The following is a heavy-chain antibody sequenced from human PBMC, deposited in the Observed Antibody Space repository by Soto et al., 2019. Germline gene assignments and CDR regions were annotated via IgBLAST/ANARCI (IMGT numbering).Heavy chain of an antibody. Sequence: QVQLQESGPGLVKPSQTLSLTCTVSGGSISGGGYYWRWIRQHPGKGLEWIGYLYSSGSTYYNPSLKSRVTISGDTSKNQFSLKRSAVTAADTAVYYCASGDGYSLDYWGQGTLVTVSS. CDR3: ASGDGYSLDY. CDR1: GGSISGGGYY. D-gene: IGHD4-4*01. CDR2: LYSSGST. J-gene: IGHJ4*02. V-gene: IGHV4-31*03.